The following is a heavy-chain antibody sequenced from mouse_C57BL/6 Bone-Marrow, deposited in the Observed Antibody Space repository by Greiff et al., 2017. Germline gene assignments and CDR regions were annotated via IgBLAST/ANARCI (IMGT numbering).Heavy chain of an antibody. V-gene: IGHV1-26*01. CDR3: AREIGDDFDYYAMDY. CDR2: INPNNGGT. Sequence: VQLQQSGPELVKPGASVKISCKASGYTFTDYYMNWVKQSHGKSLEWIGDINPNNGGTSYNQKFKGKATLTVDKSSSTAYMELRSLTSEDSAVYYCAREIGDDFDYYAMDYWGQGTSVTVSS. J-gene: IGHJ4*01. D-gene: IGHD2-4*01. CDR1: GYTFTDYY.